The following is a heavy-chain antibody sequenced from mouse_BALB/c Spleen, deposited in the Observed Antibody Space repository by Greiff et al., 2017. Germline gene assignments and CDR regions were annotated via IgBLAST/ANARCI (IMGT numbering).Heavy chain of an antibody. CDR3: ASPYGNAYTMDY. CDR1: GFTFSSFG. J-gene: IGHJ4*01. V-gene: IGHV5-17*02. Sequence: DVQLVESGGGLVQPGGSRKLSCAASGFTFSSFGMHWVRQAPEKGLEWVAYISSGSSTIYYADTVKGRFTISRDNPKNTLFLQMTSLRSEDTAMYYCASPYGNAYTMDYWGQGTSVTVSS. D-gene: IGHD2-1*01. CDR2: ISSGSSTI.